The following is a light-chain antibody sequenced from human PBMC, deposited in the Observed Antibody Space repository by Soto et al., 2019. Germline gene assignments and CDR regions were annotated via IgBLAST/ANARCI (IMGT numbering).Light chain of an antibody. Sequence: EIVLTQSPATLSLSPGERATLSCRASQSVSSYLAWYQQKPGQAPRLLIYDASTRATDVPARFSGSGSGTEFTLTISSLQSEDFAVYYCQQYTDWPITFGQGTRLEIK. J-gene: IGKJ5*01. V-gene: IGKV3-15*01. CDR1: QSVSSY. CDR2: DAS. CDR3: QQYTDWPIT.